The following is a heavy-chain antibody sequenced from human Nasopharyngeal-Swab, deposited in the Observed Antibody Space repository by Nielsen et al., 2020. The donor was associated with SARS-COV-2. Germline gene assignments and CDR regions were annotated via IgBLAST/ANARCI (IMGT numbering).Heavy chain of an antibody. V-gene: IGHV3-48*02. CDR1: GLTFSSYA. D-gene: IGHD2/OR15-2a*01. CDR3: TTSLLSMHY. J-gene: IGHJ4*02. CDR2: ISSSSTTM. Sequence: GESLKISCSVSGLTFSSYAMNWVRQAPGKGLEWTSYISSSSTTMSYADSVEDRFTISRDNAKNSLYLEMNRLRDKDTAIYYCTTSLLSMHYRGQGILVTVSS.